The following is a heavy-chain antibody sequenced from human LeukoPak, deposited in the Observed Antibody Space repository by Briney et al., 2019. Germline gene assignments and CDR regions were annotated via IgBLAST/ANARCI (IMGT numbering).Heavy chain of an antibody. CDR3: ATGPPFDY. V-gene: IGHV3-23*01. CDR1: GFTFSSYA. CDR2: VSGSGDRT. Sequence: GGSLRLSCAASGFTFSSYALSWVRQTPGKGQEWVSAVSGSGDRTDYADSVKGRFTISRDNSKDTLFLQMNSLRAEDTAVYFCATGPPFDYWGQGILVTVST. J-gene: IGHJ4*02.